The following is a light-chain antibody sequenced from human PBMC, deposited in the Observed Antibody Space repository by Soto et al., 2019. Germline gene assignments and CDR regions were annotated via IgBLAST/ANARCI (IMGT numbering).Light chain of an antibody. CDR1: SSDVGGYNY. CDR3: ASYTGSDTLV. Sequence: QSVLTQPPSASGSPGQSVTISCTGTSSDVGGYNYVSWYQQHPGKAPKLMIYEVSKRPSGVPDRLSASKSGNTASLTVSGLQVEDEADYYCASYTGSDTLVFGGGTKLTVL. J-gene: IGLJ2*01. V-gene: IGLV2-8*01. CDR2: EVS.